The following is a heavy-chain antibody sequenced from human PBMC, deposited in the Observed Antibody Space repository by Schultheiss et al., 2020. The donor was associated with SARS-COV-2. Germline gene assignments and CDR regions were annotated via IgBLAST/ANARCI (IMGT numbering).Heavy chain of an antibody. CDR3: AGGEGTQLLNGMDV. J-gene: IGHJ6*02. D-gene: IGHD5-18*01. CDR2: IKSDASST. Sequence: GGSLRLSCAASGFTFDDYAMHWVRQAPGKGLEWVSRIKSDASSTMYADLAKGRFTISRDNAKNTLYLQMNSLRAEDTAVYYCAGGEGTQLLNGMDVWGQGTTVTVSS. V-gene: IGHV3-74*03. CDR1: GFTFDDYA.